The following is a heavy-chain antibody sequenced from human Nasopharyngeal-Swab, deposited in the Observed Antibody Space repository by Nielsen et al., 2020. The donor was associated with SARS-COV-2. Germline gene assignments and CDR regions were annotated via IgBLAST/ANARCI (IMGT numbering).Heavy chain of an antibody. D-gene: IGHD2-2*01. CDR1: GYTFNTYG. V-gene: IGHV1-18*01. CDR2: ISGYNGNT. Sequence: ASVKVSCKASGYTFNTYGITWVRQAPGQGLEWMGWISGYNGNTNYAQKFQGRVTLTTDTSTSTAYMELRSLRSDDTAVYYCARSDCSSTSCYSFDYWGQGTLVTVSS. CDR3: ARSDCSSTSCYSFDY. J-gene: IGHJ4*02.